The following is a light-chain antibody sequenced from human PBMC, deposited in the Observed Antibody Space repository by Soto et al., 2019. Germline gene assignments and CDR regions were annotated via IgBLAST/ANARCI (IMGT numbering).Light chain of an antibody. CDR3: QSYDSSTVV. J-gene: IGLJ2*01. CDR1: SCTIASNY. Sequence: NFMLTQPHSVSESPGKTVTISCTRSSCTIASNYVQWSQQRPGSAPTTVIYEDNQRPSGVPDRFSGSTDGSSNSASLTISVLQTEDEADYYCQSYDSSTVVFGGGPKLTVL. CDR2: EDN. V-gene: IGLV6-57*04.